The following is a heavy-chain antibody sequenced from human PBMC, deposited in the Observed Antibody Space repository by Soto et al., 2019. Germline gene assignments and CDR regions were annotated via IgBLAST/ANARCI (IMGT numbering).Heavy chain of an antibody. CDR3: ARRGYCSSTSCYPPDY. J-gene: IGHJ4*02. Sequence: PSETLSLTCAVYGGSFSGYYWSWIRQPPGKGLEWIGEINHSGSTNYNPSLKSRVTISVDTSKNQFSLKLSSVTAADTAVYYCARRGYCSSTSCYPPDYWGQGTLVTVSS. CDR1: GGSFSGYY. V-gene: IGHV4-34*01. D-gene: IGHD2-2*01. CDR2: INHSGST.